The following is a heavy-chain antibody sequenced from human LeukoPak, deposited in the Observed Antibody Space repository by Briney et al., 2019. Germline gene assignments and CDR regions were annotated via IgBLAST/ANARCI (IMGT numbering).Heavy chain of an antibody. CDR2: IRSKAYGGTT. CDR3: TRDTHGSGSYYIWFDP. J-gene: IGHJ5*02. V-gene: IGHV3-49*04. Sequence: VKICGTAAGCIFGGYGMGWVRQAPGKGLEWVGFIRSKAYGGTTEYAASVKGRFTISRDDSKSIAYLQMNSLKTEDTAVYYCTRDTHGSGSYYIWFDPWGQGTLVTVSS. D-gene: IGHD3-10*01. CDR1: GCIFGGYG.